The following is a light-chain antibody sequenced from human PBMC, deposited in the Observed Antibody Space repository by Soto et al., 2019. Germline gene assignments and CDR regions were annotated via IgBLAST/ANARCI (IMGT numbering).Light chain of an antibody. Sequence: EIVLTQSPGTLSLSPGERATLSCRDNTSVSSSYLAWYQQKPGQAPRLLIYGASSRATGIPDRFSGSGFGTDFTLTISRLEPEDFAVYFCQQYGKSPPNTFGQGTKVDIK. CDR3: QQYGKSPPNT. CDR1: TSVSSSY. CDR2: GAS. J-gene: IGKJ2*01. V-gene: IGKV3-20*01.